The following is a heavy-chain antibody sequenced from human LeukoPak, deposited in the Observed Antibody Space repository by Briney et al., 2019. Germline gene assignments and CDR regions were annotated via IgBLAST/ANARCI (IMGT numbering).Heavy chain of an antibody. J-gene: IGHJ4*02. D-gene: IGHD2-15*01. CDR2: IYPGDSDT. V-gene: IGHV5-51*01. Sequence: GESLKISCKGSGYSFISYWIGWVRQMPGKGLEWMGIIYPGDSDTRYSPSFQGQVTISADKSISTAYLQWSSLKASDTAMYYCARRGYCSGGSCHWDYWGQGTLVTVSS. CDR3: ARRGYCSGGSCHWDY. CDR1: GYSFISYW.